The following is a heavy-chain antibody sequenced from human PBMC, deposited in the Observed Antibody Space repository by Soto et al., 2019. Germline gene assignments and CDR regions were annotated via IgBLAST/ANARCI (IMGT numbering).Heavy chain of an antibody. D-gene: IGHD6-13*01. Sequence: GGSLRLSCAASGFTFSSYSMNWVRQAPGKGLEWVSYISSSSSTIYYADSVKGRFTISRDNAKNSLYLQMNSLRAEDTAVYYCAREGIAAAGHYYYYYMDVWGKGTTVTVSS. V-gene: IGHV3-48*01. CDR2: ISSSSSTI. CDR1: GFTFSSYS. CDR3: AREGIAAAGHYYYYYMDV. J-gene: IGHJ6*03.